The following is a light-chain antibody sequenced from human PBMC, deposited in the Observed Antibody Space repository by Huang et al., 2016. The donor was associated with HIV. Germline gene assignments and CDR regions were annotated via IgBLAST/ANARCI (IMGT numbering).Light chain of an antibody. V-gene: IGKV3-15*01. Sequence: EIVMTQSPATLSVSPGERATLTCRASQSVSSNLAWYRQKPGPAPRLVVYGASTRATGIPARFSGSGSGTEFTLTISSLQSEDFAVYYCQQYNNWPPYTFGQGTKLEIK. CDR3: QQYNNWPPYT. CDR2: GAS. CDR1: QSVSSN. J-gene: IGKJ2*01.